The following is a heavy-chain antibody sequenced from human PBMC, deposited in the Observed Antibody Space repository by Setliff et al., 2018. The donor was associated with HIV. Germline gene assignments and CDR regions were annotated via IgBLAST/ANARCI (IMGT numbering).Heavy chain of an antibody. V-gene: IGHV4-61*05. J-gene: IGHJ4*02. D-gene: IGHD2-8*01. CDR2: IHYSGST. CDR1: VASSSTRGYY. CDR3: ECYNSDDGYFDN. Sequence: SETLSLTCAVSVASSSTRGYYWGWIRQPPGKGLEWIGYIHYSGSTNYNPSLKSRVTISVDTSKNQFSLKLSSVTAADTAVYYCECYNSDDGYFDNWGQGALVTVSS.